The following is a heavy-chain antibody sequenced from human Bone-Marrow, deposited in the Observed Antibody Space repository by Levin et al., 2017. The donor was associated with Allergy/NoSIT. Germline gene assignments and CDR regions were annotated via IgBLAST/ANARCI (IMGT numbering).Heavy chain of an antibody. V-gene: IGHV3-49*03. CDR2: IRSKAYGGTT. CDR3: TRDRHNWNDVVPY. Sequence: GGSLRLSCTASGFTFGDYAMSWFRQAPGKGLEWVGFIRSKAYGGTTEYAASVKGRFTISRDDSKSIAYLQMNSLKTEDTAVYYCTRDRHNWNDVVPYWGQGTLVTVSS. D-gene: IGHD1-1*01. CDR1: GFTFGDYA. J-gene: IGHJ4*02.